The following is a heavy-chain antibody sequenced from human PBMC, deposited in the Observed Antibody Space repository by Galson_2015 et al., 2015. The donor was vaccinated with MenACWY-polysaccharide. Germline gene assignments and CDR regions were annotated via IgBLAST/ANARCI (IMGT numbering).Heavy chain of an antibody. CDR3: ARWTSRDNPYGYLSY. CDR1: GYIFNCYD. CDR2: MNPTSGNT. J-gene: IGHJ4*01. V-gene: IGHV1-8*01. Sequence: SVKASCKASGYIFNCYDINWGRQASGQGLEWMGWMNPTSGNTGYAQKLQGRVTLTRDTSIHTAYMELSRLTSEDTAVDYCARWTSRDNPYGYLSYWGHGTQVTVSS. D-gene: IGHD5-24*01.